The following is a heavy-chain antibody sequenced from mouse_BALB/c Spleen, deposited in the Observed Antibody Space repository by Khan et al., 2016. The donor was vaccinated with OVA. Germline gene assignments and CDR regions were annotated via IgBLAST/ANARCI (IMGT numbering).Heavy chain of an antibody. Sequence: VQLQQSGAELAKPGASVKMSCKASGYTFTTYWMHWVKQRPGQGLEWIGYINPTTGYTDYNEKFKDKATLSADKSSKTAYMQLRSLTSEYSSVYYCTRDRIDYWGQGTTLTVSS. CDR2: INPTTGYT. J-gene: IGHJ2*01. CDR3: TRDRIDY. V-gene: IGHV1-7*01. CDR1: GYTFTTYW.